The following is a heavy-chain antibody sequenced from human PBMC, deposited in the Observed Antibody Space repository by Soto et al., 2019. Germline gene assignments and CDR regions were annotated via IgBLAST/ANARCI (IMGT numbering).Heavy chain of an antibody. CDR3: AKDLIAVAGTGAFDI. V-gene: IGHV1-46*01. CDR1: GYTFTSYY. D-gene: IGHD6-19*01. J-gene: IGHJ3*02. Sequence: ASVKVSCKASGYTFTSYYMHWVRQAPGQGLGWMGIINPSGGSTSYAQKFQGRVTMTRDTSTSTVYMELSSLRSEDTAVYYCAKDLIAVAGTGAFDIWGQGAMVTVSS. CDR2: INPSGGST.